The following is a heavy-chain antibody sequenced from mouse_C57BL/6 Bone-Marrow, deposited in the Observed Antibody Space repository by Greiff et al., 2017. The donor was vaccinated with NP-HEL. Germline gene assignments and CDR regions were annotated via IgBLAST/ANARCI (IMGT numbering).Heavy chain of an antibody. CDR1: GFTFSDFY. J-gene: IGHJ3*01. Sequence: EVNVVESGGGLVQSGRSLRLSCATSGFTFSDFYMEWVRQAPGKGLEWIAASRNKANDYTTEYSASVKGRFIVSRDTSQSILYLQMNALRAEDTAIYYCARDEGLRGWFAYWGQGTLVTVSA. D-gene: IGHD2-4*01. CDR2: SRNKANDYTT. V-gene: IGHV7-1*01. CDR3: ARDEGLRGWFAY.